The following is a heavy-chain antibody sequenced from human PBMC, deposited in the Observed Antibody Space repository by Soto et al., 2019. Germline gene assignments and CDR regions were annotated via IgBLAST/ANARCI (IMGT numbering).Heavy chain of an antibody. CDR2: ISYDGSNK. CDR3: AKSQLERGQAHDAFDI. Sequence: QVQLVESGGGVVQPGRSLGRSCAASGFTFSSYGMHWVRQAPGKGLEWVAVISYDGSNKYYADSVKGRFTISRDNSKNTLYLQMNSLRAEDTAVYYCAKSQLERGQAHDAFDIWGQGTMVTVSS. D-gene: IGHD1-1*01. V-gene: IGHV3-30*18. J-gene: IGHJ3*02. CDR1: GFTFSSYG.